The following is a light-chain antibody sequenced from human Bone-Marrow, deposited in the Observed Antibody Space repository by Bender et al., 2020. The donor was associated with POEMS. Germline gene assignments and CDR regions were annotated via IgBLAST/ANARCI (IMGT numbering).Light chain of an antibody. CDR1: SSNVGRYNL. J-gene: IGLJ2*01. Sequence: QSALTQPASVSGSPGQSITISCTGTSSNVGRYNLVSWYHQHPGKAPKLMIYEVTKRPSGVSDRFSASKSGNMASLTISGLQTEDEADYYCSSYAGSRTLLFGGGTKLTVL. V-gene: IGLV2-23*02. CDR3: SSYAGSRTLL. CDR2: EVT.